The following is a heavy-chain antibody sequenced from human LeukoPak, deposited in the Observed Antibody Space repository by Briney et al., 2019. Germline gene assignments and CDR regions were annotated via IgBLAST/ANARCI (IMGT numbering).Heavy chain of an antibody. Sequence: TGGSLRLSCAASGFTFSDDYMSWIRQAPGKGLEWVSYIANSGRTFYYADSVKGRFTISRDNTKKSLYLQMNNLRAEDTAIYYCARGARRYGDFDSWGQGTPVTVSS. J-gene: IGHJ5*01. CDR1: GFTFSDDY. V-gene: IGHV3-11*01. CDR3: ARGARRYGDFDS. CDR2: IANSGRTF. D-gene: IGHD4-17*01.